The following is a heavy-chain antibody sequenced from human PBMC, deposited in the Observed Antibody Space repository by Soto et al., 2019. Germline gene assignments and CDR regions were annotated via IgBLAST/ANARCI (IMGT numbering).Heavy chain of an antibody. J-gene: IGHJ4*02. Sequence: EVQLVESGGGLVKPGESLRLSCAASGFTFTNAWMGWVRQAPGKGLEWVGRVKSKSDGETTDYAAPVKGRFTISRDDSKSPLYLQMNSLNAEDTAVYYCSTDRRIASSDYWGQGTLVTVSS. CDR2: VKSKSDGETT. CDR1: GFTFTNAW. V-gene: IGHV3-15*01. CDR3: STDRRIASSDY. D-gene: IGHD2-21*01.